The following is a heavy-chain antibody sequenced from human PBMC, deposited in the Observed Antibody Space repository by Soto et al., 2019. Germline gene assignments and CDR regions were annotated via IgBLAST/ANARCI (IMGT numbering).Heavy chain of an antibody. D-gene: IGHD3-22*01. J-gene: IGHJ4*02. CDR1: GYTFTSYG. CDR3: ATHGAYDSSGYYYIFDY. V-gene: IGHV1-18*01. Sequence: ASVKVSCKASGYTFTSYGISWVRQAPGQGLEWMGWISAYNGNTNYAQKLQGRVTMTTDTSTSTAYMELRSLRSEDTAVYYCATHGAYDSSGYYYIFDYWGQGTLVTVSS. CDR2: ISAYNGNT.